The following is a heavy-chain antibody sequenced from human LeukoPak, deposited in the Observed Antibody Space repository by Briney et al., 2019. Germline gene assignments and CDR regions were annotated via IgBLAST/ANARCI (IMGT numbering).Heavy chain of an antibody. CDR3: TRVGYIDEGIDY. J-gene: IGHJ4*02. Sequence: WGSLRLSCVASGFPFSSYWMTWVRQAPGKGLEWVANIKQDGSKKSYVDSVKGRFTISRDNATNSLYLQMNSLRAEDTAIYYCTRVGYIDEGIDYWGQGTLVTVSS. D-gene: IGHD5-24*01. CDR1: GFPFSSYW. V-gene: IGHV3-7*04. CDR2: IKQDGSKK.